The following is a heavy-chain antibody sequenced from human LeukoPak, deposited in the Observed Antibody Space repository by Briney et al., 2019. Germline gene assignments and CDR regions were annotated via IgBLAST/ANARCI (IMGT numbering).Heavy chain of an antibody. CDR1: GFTFSSSD. D-gene: IGHD6-13*01. J-gene: IGHJ2*01. CDR3: ARAAYSSTWYSRYFDL. V-gene: IGHV3-13*01. Sequence: PGGSLRLSCAASGFTFSSSDIHWVRQATGKGLEWVSGIGTAGEIYYPGSVKGRFTISRENAKNSLYLQMNSLRAGDTAVYYCARAAYSSTWYSRYFDLWGRGTLVTVSS. CDR2: IGTAGEI.